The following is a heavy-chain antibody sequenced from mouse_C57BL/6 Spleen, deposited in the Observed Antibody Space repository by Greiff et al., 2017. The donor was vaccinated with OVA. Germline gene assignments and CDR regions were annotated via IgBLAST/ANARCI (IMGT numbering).Heavy chain of an antibody. J-gene: IGHJ2*01. D-gene: IGHD1-1*01. Sequence: QVQLKQSGPELVKPGASVKISCKASGYAFSSSWMNWVKQRPGKGLEWIGRIYPGDGDTNYNGKFKGKATLTADKSSSTAYMQLSSLTSEDSAVYFCARDGVYLYFDYWGQGTTLTVSS. CDR1: GYAFSSSW. V-gene: IGHV1-82*01. CDR3: ARDGVYLYFDY. CDR2: IYPGDGDT.